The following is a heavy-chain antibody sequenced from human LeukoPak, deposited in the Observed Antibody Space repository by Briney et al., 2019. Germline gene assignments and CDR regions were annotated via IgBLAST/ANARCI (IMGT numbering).Heavy chain of an antibody. J-gene: IGHJ5*02. CDR2: IYYSGST. V-gene: IGHV4-59*01. CDR1: GGSISSYY. Sequence: EPSETLSLTCTVSGGSISSYYWSWIRQPPGKGLEWIGYIYYSGSTNYNPSLKSRVTISVDTSKNQFSLKLSSVTAADTAVYYCAREGDWFDPWGQGTLVTVSS. D-gene: IGHD3-16*01. CDR3: AREGDWFDP.